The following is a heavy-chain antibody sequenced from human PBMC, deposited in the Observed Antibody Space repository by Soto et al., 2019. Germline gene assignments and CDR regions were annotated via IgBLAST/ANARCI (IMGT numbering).Heavy chain of an antibody. CDR2: IWYDGSNK. CDR3: ARTDDILTGYSFDY. D-gene: IGHD3-9*01. V-gene: IGHV3-33*01. CDR1: GFTFSSYG. J-gene: IGHJ4*02. Sequence: QVQLVESGGGVVQPGRSLRLSCAASGFTFSSYGMHWVRQAPGKGLEWVAVIWYDGSNKYYADSVKGRFTISRDNSKNTLYLQMNSLRAEDTAVYYCARTDDILTGYSFDYWGQGTLVTVSS.